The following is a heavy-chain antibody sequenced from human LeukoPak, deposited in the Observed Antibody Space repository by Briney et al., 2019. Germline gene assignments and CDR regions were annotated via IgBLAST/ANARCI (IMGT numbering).Heavy chain of an antibody. J-gene: IGHJ4*02. V-gene: IGHV3-9*01. CDR1: GFTFDDYA. Sequence: PGRSLRLSCAASGFTFDDYAMHWVRQAPGKGLEWVSGISWNSGSIGYADSVKGRFTISRDNAKNSLYLQMNSLRAEDTALYYCAKDTRAWDYDFWSGYWGPFGYWGQGTLVTVSS. CDR3: AKDTRAWDYDFWSGYWGPFGY. D-gene: IGHD3-3*01. CDR2: ISWNSGSI.